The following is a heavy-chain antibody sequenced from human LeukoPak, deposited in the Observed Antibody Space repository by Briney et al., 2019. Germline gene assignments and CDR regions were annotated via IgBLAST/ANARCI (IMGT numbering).Heavy chain of an antibody. J-gene: IGHJ4*02. CDR2: IKQDGREK. V-gene: IGHV3-7*03. CDR3: ARASFPRIAMVVVVITESHFDD. Sequence: RGSLRPSCAVSGFTFSSYWMSWARHPPGKGLEWVANIKQDGREKNYVDSVNRRFTISIDNAKNSLYLQVDSLRAEDTAVYYCARASFPRIAMVVVVITESHFDDWGQGTLVTDSS. D-gene: IGHD3-22*01. CDR1: GFTFSSYW.